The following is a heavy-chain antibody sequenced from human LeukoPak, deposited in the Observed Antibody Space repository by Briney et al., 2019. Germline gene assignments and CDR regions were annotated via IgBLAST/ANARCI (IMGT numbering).Heavy chain of an antibody. Sequence: GRSLRLSCAASEFTFRNYGMHWVRQAPGKGLEWVTFIRYDGSDTYYADSAKGRFTISRDNSKNILYLQMNSLKAEDTALYYCARALSSDSGWYYFDFWGQGTLVTVSS. CDR1: EFTFRNYG. V-gene: IGHV3-33*01. D-gene: IGHD6-19*01. CDR3: ARALSSDSGWYYFDF. CDR2: IRYDGSDT. J-gene: IGHJ4*02.